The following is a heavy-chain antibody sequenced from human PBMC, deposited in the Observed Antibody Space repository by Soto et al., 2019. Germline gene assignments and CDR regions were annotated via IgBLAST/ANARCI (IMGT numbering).Heavy chain of an antibody. V-gene: IGHV4-31*03. Sequence: SETLSLTCTVSGGSISSGGYYWSWIRQHPGKGLEWIGYIYYSGSTYYNPSLKSRVTISVDTSKNQFSLKLSSVTAADTAVYYCARSVGYCSSTSCYGVGYFDYWGQGTLVTVSS. J-gene: IGHJ4*02. CDR3: ARSVGYCSSTSCYGVGYFDY. D-gene: IGHD2-2*01. CDR2: IYYSGST. CDR1: GGSISSGGYY.